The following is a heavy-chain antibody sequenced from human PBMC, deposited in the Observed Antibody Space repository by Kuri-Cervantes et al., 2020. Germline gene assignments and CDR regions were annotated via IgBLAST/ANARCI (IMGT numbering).Heavy chain of an antibody. V-gene: IGHV1-8*01. J-gene: IGHJ4*02. CDR3: ARVWRYCSGGSCYLPGY. CDR2: MNPNSGNT. CDR1: GYTFSRYD. D-gene: IGHD2-15*01. Sequence: ASVKVSCKASGYTFSRYDINWVRQATGQGLEWMGWMNPNSGNTGYAQKFQGRVTMTRNTSISTAYMELSSLRSEDTAVYYCARVWRYCSGGSCYLPGYWGQGTLVTVSS.